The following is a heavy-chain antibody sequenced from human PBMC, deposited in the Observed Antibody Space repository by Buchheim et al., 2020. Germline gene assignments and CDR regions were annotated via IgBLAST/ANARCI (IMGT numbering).Heavy chain of an antibody. CDR3: ARHRGNSYGYMLFDY. J-gene: IGHJ4*02. Sequence: QLQLQESGPGLVKPSETLSLTCTVPGGSISSSTYYWGWIRQPPGKGLEWIGSFYYSGDTFHNPSLKSRLTISVDTPEHQFSLKLSSVTAADTAVYYCARHRGNSYGYMLFDYWGQGTL. CDR1: GGSISSSTYY. D-gene: IGHD5-18*01. CDR2: FYYSGDT. V-gene: IGHV4-39*01.